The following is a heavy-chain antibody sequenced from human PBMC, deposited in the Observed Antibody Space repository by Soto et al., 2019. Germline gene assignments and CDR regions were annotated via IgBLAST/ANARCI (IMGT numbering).Heavy chain of an antibody. V-gene: IGHV4-34*01. CDR3: ARAHRGGYYTGRRNYYYGMDV. D-gene: IGHD3-3*01. Sequence: SETLSLSCAVYGGSFSGYYCSWIRQPPGKGLEWIGEINHSGSTNYNPSLKSRVTISVDTSKNQFSLKLSSVTDADTAVYYCARAHRGGYYTGRRNYYYGMDVWGQGTTVT. J-gene: IGHJ6*02. CDR1: GGSFSGYY. CDR2: INHSGST.